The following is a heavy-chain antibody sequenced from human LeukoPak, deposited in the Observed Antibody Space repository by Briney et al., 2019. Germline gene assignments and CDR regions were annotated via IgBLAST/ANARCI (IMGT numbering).Heavy chain of an antibody. CDR2: IYYSGST. J-gene: IGHJ4*02. Sequence: SETPSLTCTVSGGSISSYYWSWIRQPPGKGLEWIGYIYYSGSTNYNPSLKSRVTISVDTSKNQFSLKLSSVTAADTAVYYCARARTAAYSSGWYYFDYWGQGTLVTVSS. D-gene: IGHD6-19*01. CDR1: GGSISSYY. CDR3: ARARTAAYSSGWYYFDY. V-gene: IGHV4-59*01.